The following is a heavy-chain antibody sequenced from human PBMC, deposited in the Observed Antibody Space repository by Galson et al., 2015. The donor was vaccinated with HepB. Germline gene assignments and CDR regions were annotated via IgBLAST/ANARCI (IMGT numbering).Heavy chain of an antibody. D-gene: IGHD1-14*01. CDR1: GFSISSKW. V-gene: IGHV3-7*01. CDR3: ARERNTNYGWFDP. J-gene: IGHJ5*02. CDR2: IKQDGSEQ. Sequence: SLRLSCAASGFSISSKWMTWLRQAPGKGLEWVANIKQDGSEQDYMDSVKGRFTISRDNARNLLYLQMNSLRAEDTAVYYCARERNTNYGWFDPWGQGTLVTGSS.